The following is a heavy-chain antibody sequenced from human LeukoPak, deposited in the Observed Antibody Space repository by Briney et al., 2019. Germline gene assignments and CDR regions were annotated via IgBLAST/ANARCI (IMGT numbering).Heavy chain of an antibody. D-gene: IGHD1-7*01. V-gene: IGHV1-18*01. J-gene: IGHJ6*02. Sequence: ASVKVSCKASGYTFTSYGISWVRQAPGQGLEWMGWISAYNGNTNYAQKLQGRVTMTTDTSTGTAYMELRSLRSDDTAVYYCARDWRTGTTDYYYGMDVWGQGTTVTVSS. CDR3: ARDWRTGTTDYYYGMDV. CDR2: ISAYNGNT. CDR1: GYTFTSYG.